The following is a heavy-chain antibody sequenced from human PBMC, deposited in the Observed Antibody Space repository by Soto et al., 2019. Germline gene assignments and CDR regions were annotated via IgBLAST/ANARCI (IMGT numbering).Heavy chain of an antibody. CDR2: IYYSGST. D-gene: IGHD7-27*01. Sequence: SETLSLTCTVSGGSISSGGYYWSWIRQHPGKGLEWIGYIYYSGSTYYNPSLKSRVTISVDTSKNQFSLKLSSVTAADTAVYYCARAFAGVGAFDIWGQGTMVTVSS. CDR3: ARAFAGVGAFDI. CDR1: GGSISSGGYY. J-gene: IGHJ3*02. V-gene: IGHV4-31*03.